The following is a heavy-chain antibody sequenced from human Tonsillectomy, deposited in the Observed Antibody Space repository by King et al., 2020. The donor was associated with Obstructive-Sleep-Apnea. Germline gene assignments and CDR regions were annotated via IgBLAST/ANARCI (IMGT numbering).Heavy chain of an antibody. V-gene: IGHV3-13*01. J-gene: IGHJ5*02. CDR1: GFTFSSYD. CDR2: IGTAGDT. CDR3: ARGAYYGSGSYHWFDP. D-gene: IGHD3-10*01. Sequence: VQLVESGGGLVQPGGSLRLSCAASGFTFSSYDMHWVRQATGKGLEWVSVIGTAGDTYYPGSVKGRFTISRENAKNSLYLQMNNLRAGDTAVYYCARGAYYGSGSYHWFDPWGQGTLVTVSS.